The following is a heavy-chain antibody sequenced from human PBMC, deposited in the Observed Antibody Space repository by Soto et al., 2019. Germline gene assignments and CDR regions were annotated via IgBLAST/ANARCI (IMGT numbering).Heavy chain of an antibody. V-gene: IGHV1-18*04. CDR1: GYTFSSSG. D-gene: IGHD3-22*01. Sequence: QVQLVQSGAEVKKPGASVKVSCKASGYTFSSSGISWVRQAPGQGLEWMGWISAYIGNTNYAQNLQGRVTMTTDTSTSTAYMELRSLRSDDTAVYYCARYNAYDSSGYYYDYWGQGTLVTVSS. CDR3: ARYNAYDSSGYYYDY. CDR2: ISAYIGNT. J-gene: IGHJ4*02.